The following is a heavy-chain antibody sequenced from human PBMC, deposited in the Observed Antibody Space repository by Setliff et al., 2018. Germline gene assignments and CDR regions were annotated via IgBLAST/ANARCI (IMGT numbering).Heavy chain of an antibody. CDR1: GGTFTYYY. CDR2: ITHTGTTGST. CDR3: VRMSGFLYIDV. V-gene: IGHV4-34*01. J-gene: IGHJ6*03. Sequence: SETLSLTCAASGGTFTYYYWTWIRQSPAKGLEWIGEITHTGTTGSTKYNPSLKSRVTMSIDTSKNQFSLELTSVTAADTAVYYCVRMSGFLYIDVWGKGTTVTVSS. D-gene: IGHD3-3*01.